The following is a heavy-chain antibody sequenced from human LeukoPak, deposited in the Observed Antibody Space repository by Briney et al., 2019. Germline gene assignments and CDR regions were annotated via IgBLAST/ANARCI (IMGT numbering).Heavy chain of an antibody. CDR2: IYDSGST. CDR3: AATPYYDILTGVFQH. Sequence: PSETLSLTCAVSGGSINNYYWSWIRQPPGKGLEWIGYIYDSGSTNYNPSLKSRVTTSLDTSKNQVSLELSSVTAADTAVYYCAATPYYDILTGVFQHWGQGTLVTVSS. CDR1: GGSINNYY. D-gene: IGHD3-9*01. J-gene: IGHJ1*01. V-gene: IGHV4-59*01.